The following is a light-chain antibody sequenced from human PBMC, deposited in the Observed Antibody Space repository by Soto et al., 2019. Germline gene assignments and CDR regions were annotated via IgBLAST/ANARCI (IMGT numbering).Light chain of an antibody. J-gene: IGKJ5*01. CDR2: GIS. V-gene: IGKV3-15*01. CDR3: QQYSKWPIN. CDR1: QSVNSTY. Sequence: EMVITQSPAILSVSLVESATLSFRASQSVNSTYLAWYQQHPGQPPRLLIYGISTRATGIPARFSGSGSGTEFSLTISSLQSEDFAVYYCQQYSKWPINCGQGTRREIK.